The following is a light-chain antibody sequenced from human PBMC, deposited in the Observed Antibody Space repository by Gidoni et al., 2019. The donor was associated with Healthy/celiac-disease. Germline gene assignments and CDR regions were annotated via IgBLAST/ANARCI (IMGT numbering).Light chain of an antibody. CDR1: QSISSY. V-gene: IGKV1-39*01. CDR2: AAS. J-gene: IGKJ1*01. Sequence: PSSLSASVGDRVTITCRASQSISSYLNWYQQKPGKAPKLLIYAASSLQSGGPSRFSGSGSGTDFTLTISSLQPEDFATYYCQQSYSTPWTFGQGTKVEIK. CDR3: QQSYSTPWT.